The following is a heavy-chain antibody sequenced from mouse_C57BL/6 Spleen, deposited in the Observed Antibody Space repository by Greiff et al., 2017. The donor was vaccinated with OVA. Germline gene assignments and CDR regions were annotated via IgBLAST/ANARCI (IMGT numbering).Heavy chain of an antibody. J-gene: IGHJ4*01. CDR1: GYTFTSYW. D-gene: IGHD2-4*01. CDR2: IHPNSGST. V-gene: IGHV1-64*01. Sequence: QVQLQQSGAELVKPGASVKLSCKASGYTFTSYWMHWVKQRPGQGLEWIGMIHPNSGSTNYNEKFKSKATLTVDKSSSTAYMQLSSLTSEDAAVYYCARGMIKNAMDYWGQGTSVTVSS. CDR3: ARGMIKNAMDY.